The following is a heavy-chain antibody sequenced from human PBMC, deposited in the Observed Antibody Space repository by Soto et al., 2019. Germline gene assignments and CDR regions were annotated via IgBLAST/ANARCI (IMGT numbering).Heavy chain of an antibody. V-gene: IGHV1-18*01. CDR1: GYSFTTYG. CDR3: ARDRIHYDSKVY. CDR2: ISAFNGQT. J-gene: IGHJ4*02. Sequence: QVHLVQSGGEVRKPGASVKVSCKTSGYSFTTYGISWVRRAPGQGLEWMGWISAFNGQTKSAQKVQGRVTMTTDTSTSTVYMELRNLRSDDTAIYYCARDRIHYDSKVYWGQGTPVTVSS. D-gene: IGHD3-22*01.